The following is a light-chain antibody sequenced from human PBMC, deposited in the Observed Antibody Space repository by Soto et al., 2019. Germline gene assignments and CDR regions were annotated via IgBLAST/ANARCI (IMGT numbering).Light chain of an antibody. CDR1: SSDVGVSRS. Sequence: QSLLTQPRSVYGSPGQSVTISCTGTSSDVGVSRSVSWYQQHPGKAPKLIISDVTKRPSGVPYRFSGSKSGNTASLTISGLQAADEADYYCCSYEGRFFFGTGTKVTVL. CDR3: CSYEGRFF. CDR2: DVT. J-gene: IGLJ1*01. V-gene: IGLV2-11*01.